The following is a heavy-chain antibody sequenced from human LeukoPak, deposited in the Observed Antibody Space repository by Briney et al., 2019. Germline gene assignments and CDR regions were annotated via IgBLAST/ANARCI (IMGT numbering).Heavy chain of an antibody. CDR1: GFTVSSNY. CDR3: ARDQYSSGWYFDY. CDR2: IYSGSST. J-gene: IGHJ4*02. V-gene: IGHV3-66*01. Sequence: GGSLRLSCAASGFTVSSNYMSWVCEAPGKGLGWVSVIYSGSSTYYADSVKGRFTISRDNSKNTLYLQMNSLRAEDTAVYYCARDQYSSGWYFDYWGQGTLVTVSS. D-gene: IGHD6-25*01.